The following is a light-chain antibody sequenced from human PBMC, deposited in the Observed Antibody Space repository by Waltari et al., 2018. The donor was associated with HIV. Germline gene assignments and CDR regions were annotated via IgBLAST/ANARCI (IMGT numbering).Light chain of an antibody. CDR2: GAS. V-gene: IGKV3-15*01. CDR3: QQYNKWPSLT. Sequence: DIVMTQSPATLSVSPAERTTLSCRASQSVSSNLAWYQQKPGQAPRLLIYGASTRATGIPARFSGSGSGTEFTLTISSLQSEDFAVYYCQQYNKWPSLTFGGGTKVEIK. J-gene: IGKJ4*01. CDR1: QSVSSN.